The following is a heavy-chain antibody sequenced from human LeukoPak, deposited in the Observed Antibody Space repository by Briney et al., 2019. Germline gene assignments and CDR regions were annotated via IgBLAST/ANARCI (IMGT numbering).Heavy chain of an antibody. V-gene: IGHV1-8*01. CDR1: GYTFTSYD. J-gene: IGHJ4*02. Sequence: ASVKLSCKASGYTFTSYDINWVRQATGQGLEWMGWMNPNSGNTGYAQKFQGRVTMTRNTSISTAYMELSSLRSEDTAVYYCARASAIRYLSDYWGQGTLVTVSS. CDR3: ARASAIRYLSDY. CDR2: MNPNSGNT. D-gene: IGHD2-2*02.